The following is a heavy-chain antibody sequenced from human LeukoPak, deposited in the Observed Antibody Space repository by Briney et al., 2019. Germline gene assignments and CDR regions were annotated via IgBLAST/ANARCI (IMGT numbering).Heavy chain of an antibody. CDR2: MNPNSGNT. CDR3: ARGRVEAAIHYYYYNMDV. J-gene: IGHJ6*03. V-gene: IGHV1-8*01. D-gene: IGHD6-13*01. Sequence: GASVKVSCKASGYTFTNYDINWVRQATGQGLEWMGWMNPNSGNTGYTQKFQGRVTFSRNTSINTAYMELSSLKSEDTAVYYCARGRVEAAIHYYYYNMDVWGKGTTVTVSS. CDR1: GYTFTNYD.